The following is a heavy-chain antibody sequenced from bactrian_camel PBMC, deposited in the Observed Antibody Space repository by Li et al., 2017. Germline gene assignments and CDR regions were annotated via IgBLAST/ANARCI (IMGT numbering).Heavy chain of an antibody. V-gene: IGHV3S55*01. CDR1: GYRIRTYC. CDR3: AARARPVGGGCTIEY. Sequence: HVQLVESGGGSVEAGGNLTLSWVASGYRIRTYCFGWFRQFTGKEREAVATIESTGKALYIDSVKGRFTISKDNTNNTLYLQMDNLKPEDTAEYYCAARARPVGGGCTIEYWGQGTQVTVS. CDR2: IESTGKA. J-gene: IGHJ4*01. D-gene: IGHD5*01.